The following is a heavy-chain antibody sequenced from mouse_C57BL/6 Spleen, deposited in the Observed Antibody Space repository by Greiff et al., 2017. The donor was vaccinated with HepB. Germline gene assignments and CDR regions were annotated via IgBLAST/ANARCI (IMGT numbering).Heavy chain of an antibody. CDR1: GYSITSGYY. D-gene: IGHD2-3*01. CDR2: ISYDGSN. J-gene: IGHJ1*03. Sequence: EVKLMESGPGLVKPSQSLSLTCSVTGYSITSGYYWNWIRQFPGNKLEWMGYISYDGSNNYNPSLKNRISITRDTSKNQLFLKLNSVTTEDTATYYCARGAYDGYFDVWGTGTTVTVSS. V-gene: IGHV3-6*01. CDR3: ARGAYDGYFDV.